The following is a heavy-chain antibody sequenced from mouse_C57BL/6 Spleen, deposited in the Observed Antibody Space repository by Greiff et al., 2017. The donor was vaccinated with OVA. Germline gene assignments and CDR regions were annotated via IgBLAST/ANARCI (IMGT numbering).Heavy chain of an antibody. CDR3: VRNDGYYFDY. CDR2: KRSNSNNYAT. V-gene: IGHV10-1*01. J-gene: IGHJ2*01. D-gene: IGHD2-3*01. CDR1: GFSFNPYA. Sequence: EPGGGLVQPKGSLKLTCAASGFSFNPYAMHRDRQAPGKGLERAARKRSNSNNYATYYADSVKDRFTISRDETESMLYLQMNNLKTEDTAVYYCVRNDGYYFDYWGQGTTLTVSS.